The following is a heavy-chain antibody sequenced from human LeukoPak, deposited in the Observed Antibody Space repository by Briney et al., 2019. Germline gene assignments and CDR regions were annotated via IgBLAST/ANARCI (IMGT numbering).Heavy chain of an antibody. CDR2: ISYDGSNK. CDR3: ARDSSLVNFDY. J-gene: IGHJ4*02. V-gene: IGHV3-30*04. CDR1: GFTFSSYA. D-gene: IGHD6-13*01. Sequence: GGSLRLSCAASGFTFSSYAMHWVRQAPGKGLEWVAVISYDGSNKYYADSVKGRYTISRDNSKNTLYLQMNSLRAEDTAVYYCARDSSLVNFDYWGQGTLVTVSS.